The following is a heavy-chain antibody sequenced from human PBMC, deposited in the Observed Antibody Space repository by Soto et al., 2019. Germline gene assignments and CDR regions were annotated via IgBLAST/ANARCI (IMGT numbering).Heavy chain of an antibody. CDR3: ARDDFWSGYPRSLDAFDI. J-gene: IGHJ3*02. V-gene: IGHV4-34*01. D-gene: IGHD3-3*01. CDR1: GGSFSGYY. Sequence: QVQLQQWGAGLLKPSETLSLTCAVYGGSFSGYYWSWIRQPPGKGLEWIGEINHSGSTNYNPSLKSRINISVDPSKNQFSLKLSSVTAADTAVYYCARDDFWSGYPRSLDAFDIWGQGTMVTVSS. CDR2: INHSGST.